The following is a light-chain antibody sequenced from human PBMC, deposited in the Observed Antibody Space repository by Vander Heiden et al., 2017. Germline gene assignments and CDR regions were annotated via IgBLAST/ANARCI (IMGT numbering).Light chain of an antibody. J-gene: IGLJ2*01. CDR1: SSNIGSNY. CDR2: SNN. CDR3: YARDDSLSAVV. V-gene: IGLV1-47*01. Sequence: QSVLTQPPSASGTPGQRVSITDAGSSSNIGSNYINWYQQSPGTAPNLLIYSNNQRHSGVPDRFSGSKSGTSAALAISGRRAEDEADYYCYARDDSLSAVVFGGGTKLTVL.